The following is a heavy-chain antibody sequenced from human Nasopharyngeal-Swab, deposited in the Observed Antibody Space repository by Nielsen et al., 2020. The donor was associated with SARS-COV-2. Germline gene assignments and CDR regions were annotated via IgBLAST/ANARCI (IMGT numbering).Heavy chain of an antibody. CDR2: IDPSDSYT. D-gene: IGHD6-13*01. J-gene: IGHJ6*02. CDR3: ARAIIAAAGSYYYYGMDV. V-gene: IGHV5-10-1*01. Sequence: VRQMPGKGLEWVGRIDPSDSYTNYSPSFQGHVTISADKSISTAYLQWSSLKASDTAMYYCARAIIAAAGSYYYYGMDVWGQGTTVTVSS.